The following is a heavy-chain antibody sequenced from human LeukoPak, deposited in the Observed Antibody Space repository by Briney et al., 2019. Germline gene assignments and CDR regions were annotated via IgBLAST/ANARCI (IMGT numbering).Heavy chain of an antibody. CDR2: INGAGDNT. CDR1: GFTFNNYA. J-gene: IGHJ5*02. D-gene: IGHD6-25*01. CDR3: AKAEDRSSAWNH. V-gene: IGHV3-23*01. Sequence: GGSLRLSCAASGFTFNNYALSWVRQAPGKGLAWVSTINGAGDNTYYADSVQGRFTISRDNSENILHLQINSLRAEDTALYYCAKAEDRSSAWNHWGHGTLVTVT.